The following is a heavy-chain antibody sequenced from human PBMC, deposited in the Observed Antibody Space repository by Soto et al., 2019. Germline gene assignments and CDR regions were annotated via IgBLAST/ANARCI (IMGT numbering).Heavy chain of an antibody. CDR1: GFTFSSYG. Sequence: QVQLVESGGGVVQPGRCLRLSCAASGFTFSSYGMHWVRQAPGMGLEWVAVISYDGSNKYYADSVKGRFTISRDNSKNTLYLQMNSLRAEDTAVYYCAKDRRAVAGTLVFDYWGQGTLVTVSS. J-gene: IGHJ4*02. D-gene: IGHD6-19*01. CDR3: AKDRRAVAGTLVFDY. CDR2: ISYDGSNK. V-gene: IGHV3-30*18.